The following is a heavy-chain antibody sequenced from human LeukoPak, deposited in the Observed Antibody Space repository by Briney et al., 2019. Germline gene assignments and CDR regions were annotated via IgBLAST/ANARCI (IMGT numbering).Heavy chain of an antibody. Sequence: GGSLRLSCAASGFTFSSYSMNWVRQAPGKWLEWVSSISSSSSYIYYADSVKGRFTISRDNAKNSLYVQMNSLRAEDTAVYYCSTGSGHAFDIWGRGTMVTVSS. CDR3: STGSGHAFDI. CDR2: ISSSSSYI. V-gene: IGHV3-21*01. CDR1: GFTFSSYS. D-gene: IGHD3-10*01. J-gene: IGHJ3*02.